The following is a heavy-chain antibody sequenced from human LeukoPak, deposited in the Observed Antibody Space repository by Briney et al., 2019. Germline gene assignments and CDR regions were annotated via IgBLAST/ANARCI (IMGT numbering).Heavy chain of an antibody. CDR3: ARGGYYYGSGSYSNFDY. CDR2: INPSGGST. J-gene: IGHJ4*02. Sequence: ASVKVSCKASGYTFTSYYMHWVRQAPGQGLEWMGIINPSGGSTSYAQKSQGRVTMTRDMSTSTVYMELSSLRSEDTAVYYCARGGYYYGSGSYSNFDYWGQGTLVTVSS. CDR1: GYTFTSYY. V-gene: IGHV1-46*01. D-gene: IGHD3-10*01.